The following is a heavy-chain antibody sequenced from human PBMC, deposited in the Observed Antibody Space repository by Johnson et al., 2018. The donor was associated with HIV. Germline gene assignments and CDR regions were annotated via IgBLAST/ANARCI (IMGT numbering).Heavy chain of an antibody. CDR2: ISYDGSNK. J-gene: IGHJ3*02. Sequence: VQLVESGGGVVQPGRSLRLSCVASGFTFSNYGMHWVRQAPGKGLEWVAVISYDGSNKYYADSVKGRVTIYRDNSKNTLYMQMNSLRAEDTAVYYCAKDEFKWELLHIWGQGTMVTVSS. CDR3: AKDEFKWELLHI. CDR1: GFTFSNYG. D-gene: IGHD1-26*01. V-gene: IGHV3-30*18.